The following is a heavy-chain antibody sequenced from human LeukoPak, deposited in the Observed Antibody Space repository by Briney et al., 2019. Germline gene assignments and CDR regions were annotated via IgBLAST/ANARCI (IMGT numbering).Heavy chain of an antibody. Sequence: PGGSLRLSCAASGFTFSSYAMSWVRQAPGKGLEWVSAISGSGGSTYYADSVKGRFTISRDNSKNTLYLQMNSLRAEDTAVYYCGKDRRPGIAVAGTTDYWGQGTLVTVSS. CDR2: ISGSGGST. D-gene: IGHD6-19*01. J-gene: IGHJ4*02. CDR3: GKDRRPGIAVAGTTDY. CDR1: GFTFSSYA. V-gene: IGHV3-23*01.